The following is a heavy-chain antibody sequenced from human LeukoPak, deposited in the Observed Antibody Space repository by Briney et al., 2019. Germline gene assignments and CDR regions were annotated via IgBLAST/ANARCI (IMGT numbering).Heavy chain of an antibody. J-gene: IGHJ6*03. CDR1: GFIFSNYG. CDR2: IRFDGSDK. V-gene: IGHV3-30*02. CDR3: AKDGTDLVATILHYFYYMDV. D-gene: IGHD5-24*01. Sequence: PGGSLRLSCAASGFIFSNYGIHWVRQAPGKGLEWVAFIRFDGSDKYYADSVKGRFTISRDNSKNTLFLQMNSLRTEDTAVYYCAKDGTDLVATILHYFYYMDVWGKGTTVTVSS.